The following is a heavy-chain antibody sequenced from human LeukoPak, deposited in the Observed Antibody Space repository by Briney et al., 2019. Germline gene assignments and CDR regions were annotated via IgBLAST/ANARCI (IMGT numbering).Heavy chain of an antibody. D-gene: IGHD2-21*01. Sequence: GGSLRLSCAASGFTFSSYGMRWVRQAPGKGLEWVAFIRYDGSNKYYADSVKGRFTISRDNSKNTLYLQMNSLRAEDTAVYYCAKDRIHDSDSFNWGQGTLVTVSS. CDR3: AKDRIHDSDSFN. CDR1: GFTFSSYG. J-gene: IGHJ4*02. CDR2: IRYDGSNK. V-gene: IGHV3-30*02.